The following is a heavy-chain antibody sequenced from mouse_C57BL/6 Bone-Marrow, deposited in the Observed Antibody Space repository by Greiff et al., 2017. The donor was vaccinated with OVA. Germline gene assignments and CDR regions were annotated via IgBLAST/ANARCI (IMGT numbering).Heavy chain of an antibody. CDR1: GYSITSGYY. Sequence: EVQLQESGPGLVKPSQSLSLTCSVTGYSITSGYYWNWIRQFPGNKLEWMGYISYDGSNNYNPSLKNRISITRDTSKNQFFLKLNSVTTEDTATYYCARGGYSNYPWYFDVWGTGTTVTVSS. CDR2: ISYDGSN. CDR3: ARGGYSNYPWYFDV. D-gene: IGHD2-5*01. J-gene: IGHJ1*03. V-gene: IGHV3-6*01.